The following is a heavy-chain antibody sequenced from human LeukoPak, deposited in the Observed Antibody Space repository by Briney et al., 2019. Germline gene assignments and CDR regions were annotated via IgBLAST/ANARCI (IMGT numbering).Heavy chain of an antibody. J-gene: IGHJ4*01. CDR2: IYYSGNT. V-gene: IGHV4-39*01. Sequence: PSETLSLTCTVSGGSISSSSYYWGWVRQPPGKGLEWIGSIYYSGNTYYNPHNPSLKSRVTMSLDTSKNQYSLRLSSVTPADTAVYYCAVDFGSHRIVYWGQGSLVTVSS. CDR1: GGSISSSSYY. D-gene: IGHD3-3*01. CDR3: AVDFGSHRIVY.